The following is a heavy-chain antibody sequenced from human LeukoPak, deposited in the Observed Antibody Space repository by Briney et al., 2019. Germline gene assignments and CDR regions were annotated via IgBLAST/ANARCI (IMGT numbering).Heavy chain of an antibody. CDR2: IYYSGST. Sequence: PSETLSLTCTVSGGSISSYYWSWIRQPPGKGLEWIGYIYYSGSTNYNPSLKSRVTISVDTSKNQFSLKLSSVTAADTAVYYCARAEGDAYSSSWYRFDYWGQGTLVTVSS. CDR1: GGSISSYY. D-gene: IGHD6-13*01. CDR3: ARAEGDAYSSSWYRFDY. J-gene: IGHJ4*02. V-gene: IGHV4-59*01.